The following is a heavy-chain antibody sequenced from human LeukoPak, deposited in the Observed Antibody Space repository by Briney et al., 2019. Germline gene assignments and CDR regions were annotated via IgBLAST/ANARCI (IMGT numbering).Heavy chain of an antibody. V-gene: IGHV1-8*01. CDR1: GYTFTSYD. J-gene: IGHJ6*03. CDR2: MNPNSGNT. Sequence: ASVKVSCKASGYTFTSYDVNWVRQATGQGLEWMGWMNPNSGNTGYAQRFQGRVTMTRNTSISTAYMELSSLRSEDTAVYYCARGLRGVVVPAARPQYYYYYMDVWGKGTTVTVSS. CDR3: ARGLRGVVVPAARPQYYYYYMDV. D-gene: IGHD2-2*01.